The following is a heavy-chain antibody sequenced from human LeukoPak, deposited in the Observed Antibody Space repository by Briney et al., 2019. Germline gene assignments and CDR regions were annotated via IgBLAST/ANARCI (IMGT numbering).Heavy chain of an antibody. CDR3: VKDFSGYSYGKDDY. CDR2: ISGSGGST. Sequence: AGGSLRLSCAASGFTFSSYAMSWVRQAPGKGLEWLSVISGSGGSTNYADSVKGRFTISRDNSKNTLYLQMSSLRAEDTAVYYCVKDFSGYSYGKDDYWGQGTLVTVSS. J-gene: IGHJ4*02. D-gene: IGHD5-18*01. V-gene: IGHV3-23*01. CDR1: GFTFSSYA.